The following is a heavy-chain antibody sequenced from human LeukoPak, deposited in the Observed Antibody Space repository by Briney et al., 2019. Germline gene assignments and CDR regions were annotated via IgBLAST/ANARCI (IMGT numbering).Heavy chain of an antibody. J-gene: IGHJ6*02. V-gene: IGHV3-23*01. CDR3: AKVNRAQIVVVITGMDV. Sequence: PGGSLRLSCAASGFIFNLYYMSWVRQAPGKGLEWVSAISGSGGSTYYADSVKGRFTISRDNSKNTLYLQMNSLRAEDTAVYYCAKVNRAQIVVVITGMDVWGQGTTVTVSS. D-gene: IGHD3-22*01. CDR1: GFIFNLYY. CDR2: ISGSGGST.